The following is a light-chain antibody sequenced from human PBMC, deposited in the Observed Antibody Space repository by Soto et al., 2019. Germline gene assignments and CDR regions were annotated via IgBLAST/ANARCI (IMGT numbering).Light chain of an antibody. CDR1: QSVSSN. V-gene: IGKV3-15*01. Sequence: EIVMTQSPATLSVSPGERATLSCRASQSVSSNLAWYPQKPGQAPRLLINGASTRATGIPARFSGSGSGTEFSLTISSLQSEDFAVYYCQQYSDWPPTFGQGTKVDIK. J-gene: IGKJ1*01. CDR3: QQYSDWPPT. CDR2: GAS.